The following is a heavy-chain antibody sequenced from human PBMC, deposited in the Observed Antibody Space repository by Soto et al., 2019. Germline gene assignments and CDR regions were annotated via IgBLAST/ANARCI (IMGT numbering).Heavy chain of an antibody. CDR1: GFTFSNAW. Sequence: GGPSLSCAACGFTFSNAWMSWVRQAPGKGLEWVGRIKSKTDGGTTDYAAPVKGRFTISRDDSKNTLYLQMNSLKTEDTAVYYCTTDWATAMEDYWGQGTLVPGSS. D-gene: IGHD5-18*01. V-gene: IGHV3-15*01. CDR3: TTDWATAMEDY. J-gene: IGHJ4*02. CDR2: IKSKTDGGTT.